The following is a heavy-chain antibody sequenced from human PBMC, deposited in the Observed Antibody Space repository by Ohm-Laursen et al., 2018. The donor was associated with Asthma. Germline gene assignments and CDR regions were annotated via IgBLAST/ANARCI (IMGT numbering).Heavy chain of an antibody. CDR2: IRSKAAGGTT. CDR1: GFTFSNAW. D-gene: IGHD3-10*01. CDR3: ATEVLWFGENYGTDV. V-gene: IGHV3-15*01. J-gene: IGHJ6*02. Sequence: SLRLSCSASGFTFSNAWMNWVRQAPGKGLEWVGRIRSKAAGGTTDDAAPVKGRFSISSDDSKNTLYLQMSSLKTEDTAVYYCATEVLWFGENYGTDVWGQGTTVTVSS.